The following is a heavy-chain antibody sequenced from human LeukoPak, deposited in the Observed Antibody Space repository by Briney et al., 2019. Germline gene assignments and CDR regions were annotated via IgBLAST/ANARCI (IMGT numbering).Heavy chain of an antibody. V-gene: IGHV3-53*01. CDR3: ASDGGSSGVDAFDI. D-gene: IGHD3-22*01. J-gene: IGHJ3*02. CDR1: GFTVSSNY. Sequence: GGSLRLSCAASGFTVSSNYMSWVRQAPGKGLEWVSLIYSGVSTYYADSVKGRFTISRDNSKNTLYLQMNSLRAETTAVYYCASDGGSSGVDAFDIWGQGTMVTVSS. CDR2: IYSGVST.